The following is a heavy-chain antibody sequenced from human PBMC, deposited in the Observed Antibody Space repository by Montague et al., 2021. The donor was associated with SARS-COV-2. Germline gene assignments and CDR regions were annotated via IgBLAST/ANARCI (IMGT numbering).Heavy chain of an antibody. CDR3: ARLVGVESNRRDYFNY. CDR2: ISGRGSYT. CDR1: GLTSSDYY. V-gene: IGHV3-11*03. D-gene: IGHD1-14*01. Sequence: SLRLSCAASGLTSSDYYMSWIRQAPGKGLEWVSYISGRGSYTDYADSVKGRFTISRDNARKSLYLEMNSLRAEDTAVYYCARLVGVESNRRDYFNYWGQGTLVTVSS. J-gene: IGHJ4*02.